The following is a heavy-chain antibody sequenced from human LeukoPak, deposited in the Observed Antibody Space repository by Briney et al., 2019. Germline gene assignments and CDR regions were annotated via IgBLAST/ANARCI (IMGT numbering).Heavy chain of an antibody. CDR2: ISGSGGST. D-gene: IGHD3-22*01. V-gene: IGHV3-23*01. J-gene: IGHJ6*02. CDR1: GFTFSSYA. CDR3: AKVKGDSSGYYYWYYYYGMDV. Sequence: GGSLRLSCAASGFTFSSYAMSWVRQAPGKGLEWVSAISGSGGSTYYADSVKGRLTISRDNSKNTLYLQMNSLRAEDTAVYYCAKVKGDSSGYYYWYYYYGMDVWGQGTTVTVSS.